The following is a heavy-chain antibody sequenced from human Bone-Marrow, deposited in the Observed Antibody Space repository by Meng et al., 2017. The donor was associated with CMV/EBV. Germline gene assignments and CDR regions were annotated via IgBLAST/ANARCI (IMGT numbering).Heavy chain of an antibody. D-gene: IGHD2-2*01. V-gene: IGHV5-51*01. CDR3: ARGVVPAATPFDY. CDR1: GYSFTSYW. J-gene: IGHJ4*01. CDR2: IYLGDSDT. Sequence: KVSCKGSGYSFTSYWSCWVRQMPGKGLEWMGIIYLGDSDTRYSPYFQGQVTISADKCIITAYLQWSSLKASATAQYYWARGVVPAATPFDYWGQGTLVTVSS.